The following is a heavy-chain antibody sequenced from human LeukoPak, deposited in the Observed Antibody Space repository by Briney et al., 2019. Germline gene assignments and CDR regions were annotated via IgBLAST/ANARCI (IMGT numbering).Heavy chain of an antibody. V-gene: IGHV3-23*01. J-gene: IGHJ4*02. D-gene: IGHD3-10*01. CDR3: AKEVYYYGSGSYYSANYIDY. CDR1: GFTFSTYA. CDR2: ISGSGGYT. Sequence: GGSLRLSCAASGFTFSTYAMSWVRQAPGKGLEWVSAISGSGGYTYYADSVKGRFTISRDNSRNTLYLEMNSLRAEDTAVYYCAKEVYYYGSGSYYSANYIDYWGQGTLVTVSS.